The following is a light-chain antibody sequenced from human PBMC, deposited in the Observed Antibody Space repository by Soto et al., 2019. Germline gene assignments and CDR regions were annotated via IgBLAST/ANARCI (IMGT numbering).Light chain of an antibody. J-gene: IGKJ5*01. Sequence: EIIMTQSPATLSVSPGERATLSCRASQSVRSNLAWYQQKLGQAPRLLIYGASTRASGIPARFSGSESGKEFTLIISSLQSEDFAVYYCQQYNNRPPITFGQGTRLDMK. CDR1: QSVRSN. CDR2: GAS. V-gene: IGKV3-15*01. CDR3: QQYNNRPPIT.